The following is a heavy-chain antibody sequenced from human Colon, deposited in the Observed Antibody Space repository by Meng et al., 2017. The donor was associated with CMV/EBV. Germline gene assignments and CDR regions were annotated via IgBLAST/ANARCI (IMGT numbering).Heavy chain of an antibody. J-gene: IGHJ5*02. D-gene: IGHD2-2*01. CDR1: GGSISSSSYY. CDR3: ARGDHCSSTSCYPHWFDP. Sequence: GSLRLSCTVSGGSISSSSYYWGWIRQPPGKGLEWIGSIYYSGSTYYNPSLKSRVTISVDTSKNQFSLKLTSVTAADTAVYYCARGDHCSSTSCYPHWFDPWGQGTLVTVSS. CDR2: IYYSGST. V-gene: IGHV4-39*07.